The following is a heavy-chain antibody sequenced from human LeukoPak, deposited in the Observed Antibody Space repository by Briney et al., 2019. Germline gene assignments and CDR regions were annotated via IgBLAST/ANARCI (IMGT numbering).Heavy chain of an antibody. V-gene: IGHV4-39*01. J-gene: IGHJ4*02. D-gene: IGHD6-19*01. CDR1: GGSISSSSYY. CDR2: IYYSGST. Sequence: SETLSLTCTVSGGSISSSSYYWGWIRQPPGKGLEWIGSIYYSGSTYYNPSLKSRVTIFVDTSKNQFSLKLSSVTAADTAVYYCARQPRAGSGWYEPFDYWGQGTLVTVSS. CDR3: ARQPRAGSGWYEPFDY.